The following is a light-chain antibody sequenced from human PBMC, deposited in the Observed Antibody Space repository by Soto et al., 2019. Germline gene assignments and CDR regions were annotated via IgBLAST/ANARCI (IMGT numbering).Light chain of an antibody. J-gene: IGKJ1*01. Sequence: ETVMTQSQATLSVSPGERATLSCRASQSVSNNLAWYQQKPGQPPRLLIYGASTRATGIPARFSGTWSGTEFPLTISILQSEDFPFYYCPQYDFWLGTFGQGTQVEFK. CDR3: PQYDFWLGT. V-gene: IGKV3-15*01. CDR2: GAS. CDR1: QSVSNN.